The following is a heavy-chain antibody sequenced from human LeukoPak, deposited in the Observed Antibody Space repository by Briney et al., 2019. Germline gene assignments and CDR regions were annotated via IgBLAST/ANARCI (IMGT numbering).Heavy chain of an antibody. D-gene: IGHD5-18*01. CDR3: ASDVDTAMGRDY. CDR2: MNPNSGNT. J-gene: IGHJ4*02. Sequence: ASVKVSCKASGYTFTSYDINWVRQATGQGLEWMGWMNPNSGNTGYAQKFQGRATMTRNTSISTAYMELGSLRSEDTAVYYCASDVDTAMGRDYWGQGTLVTVSS. CDR1: GYTFTSYD. V-gene: IGHV1-8*01.